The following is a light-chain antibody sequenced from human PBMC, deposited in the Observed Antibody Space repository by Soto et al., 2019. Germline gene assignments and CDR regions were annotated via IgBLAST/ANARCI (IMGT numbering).Light chain of an antibody. CDR3: QQYNSYPRT. CDR1: QSISSW. Sequence: DIQVTHSPSTLSASVGDRVTITCRASQSISSWLAWYQQKPGKAPKLLIYDASSLESGVPSRFSGSGSGTEFTLTISSLQPDDFATYYCQQYNSYPRTFGPGTKVDIK. CDR2: DAS. V-gene: IGKV1-5*01. J-gene: IGKJ3*01.